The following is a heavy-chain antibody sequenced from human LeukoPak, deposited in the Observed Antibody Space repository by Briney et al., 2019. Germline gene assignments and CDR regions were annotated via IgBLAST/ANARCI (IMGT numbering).Heavy chain of an antibody. J-gene: IGHJ5*02. V-gene: IGHV3-69-1*01. Sequence: GGSLRLSCAASGFSLSDYGISWARQAPGKGLEWISYITTNSAKFYADSVRGRIAISRDNDKNSVYLQMNSLRAEDTAVYYCAKRRFLEWLLGSWFDPWGQGTLVTVSS. CDR3: AKRRFLEWLLGSWFDP. CDR1: GFSLSDYG. D-gene: IGHD3-3*01. CDR2: ITTNSAK.